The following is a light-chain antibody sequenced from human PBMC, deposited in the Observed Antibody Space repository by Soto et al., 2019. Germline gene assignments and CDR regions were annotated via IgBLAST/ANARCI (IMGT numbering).Light chain of an antibody. Sequence: QSALTQPASVSGSPGQSIAISCTGTSSDVGVYNYVSWYQQHPDKAPKLMIYEVSNRPSGVSNRFSGSKSGNTASLTISGLQAEDEADYYCSSYTSTTTLYVFGTGTKLTVL. V-gene: IGLV2-14*01. J-gene: IGLJ1*01. CDR2: EVS. CDR3: SSYTSTTTLYV. CDR1: SSDVGVYNY.